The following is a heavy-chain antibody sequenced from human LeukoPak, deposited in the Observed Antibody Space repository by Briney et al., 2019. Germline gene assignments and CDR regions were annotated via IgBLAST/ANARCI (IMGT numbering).Heavy chain of an antibody. V-gene: IGHV1-3*01. CDR2: INAGNGNT. Sequence: GESLKISCKASGYTFTSYAMHWVRQAPGQRLEWMGWINAGNGNTKYSQKFQGRVTITRDTSASTAYMELSSLRSEDTAVYYCARDIIAAAGRPPGYWGQGTLVTVSS. CDR3: ARDIIAAAGRPPGY. CDR1: GYTFTSYA. D-gene: IGHD6-13*01. J-gene: IGHJ4*02.